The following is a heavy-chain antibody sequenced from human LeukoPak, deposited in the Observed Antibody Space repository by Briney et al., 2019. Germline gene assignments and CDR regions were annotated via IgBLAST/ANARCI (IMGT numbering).Heavy chain of an antibody. V-gene: IGHV4-39*07. CDR3: ARVVSSGCFDY. J-gene: IGHJ4*02. CDR2: IYYSGST. D-gene: IGHD6-19*01. CDR1: GGSISSSSYS. Sequence: PSETLSLPCTVSGGSISSSSYSWGWIRQPPGKGLEWIGSIYYSGSTYYNPSLKSRVTISVDTSKNQFSLKLSSVTAADTAVYYCARVVSSGCFDYWGQGTLVTVSS.